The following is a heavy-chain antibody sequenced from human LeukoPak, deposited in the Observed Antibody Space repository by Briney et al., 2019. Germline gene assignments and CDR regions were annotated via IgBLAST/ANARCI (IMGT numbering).Heavy chain of an antibody. D-gene: IGHD5-18*01. J-gene: IGHJ5*02. CDR3: AGGYGNWFDP. CDR1: GSTSGNFG. CDR2: IWFDGNSK. V-gene: IGHV3-33*01. Sequence: PGGSLRLSCAASGSTSGNFGIHWVRQPPGKGLEWVAVIWFDGNSKYYGDSVKGRFAISRDNSNNTVYLQMNTLRGEDTAVYYCAGGYGNWFDPWGQGILVTVSS.